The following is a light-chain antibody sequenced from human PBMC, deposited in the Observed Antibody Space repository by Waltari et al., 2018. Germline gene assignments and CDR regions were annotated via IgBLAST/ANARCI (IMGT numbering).Light chain of an antibody. CDR3: QAWDSSPYV. CDR2: QDS. V-gene: IGLV3-1*01. Sequence: SYELTQPPPVAVSPGQTASITRPGDTVGVKYACWYQQKPGQSPVLVIYQDSKRPSGIPERFSGSNSGNTATLTISGTQAMDEADYYCQAWDSSPYVFGTGTKVTVL. J-gene: IGLJ1*01. CDR1: TVGVKY.